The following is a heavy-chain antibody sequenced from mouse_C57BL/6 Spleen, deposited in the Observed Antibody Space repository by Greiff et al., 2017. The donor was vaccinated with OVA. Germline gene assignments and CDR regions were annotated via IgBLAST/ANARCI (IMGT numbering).Heavy chain of an antibody. CDR1: GYTFTDYE. J-gene: IGHJ4*01. D-gene: IGHD2-4*01. CDR2: IDPETGGT. V-gene: IGHV1-15*01. Sequence: QVQLQQSGAELVRPGASVTLSCKASGYTFTDYEMHWVKQTPVHGLEWIGAIDPETGGTAYNQKFKGKAILTADKSSSTAYMALRSLTSEDSAVFSGEKKGEDYGEGYYYAMDYWGKGTSATVSS. CDR3: EKKGEDYGEGYYYAMDY.